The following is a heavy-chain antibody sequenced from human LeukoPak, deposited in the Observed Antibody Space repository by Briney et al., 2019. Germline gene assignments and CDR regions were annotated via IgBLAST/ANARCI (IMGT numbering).Heavy chain of an antibody. CDR1: GFTFSDYY. CDR3: ARDLAYSNYDIAFDI. CDR2: ISSSGSTI. V-gene: IGHV3-11*01. Sequence: GSLRLSCAASGFTFSDYYMSWIHQAPGKGLEWVSYISSSGSTIYYADSVKGRFTISRDNAKNSLYLQMNSLRAEDTAVYYCARDLAYSNYDIAFDIWGQGTMVTVSS. J-gene: IGHJ3*02. D-gene: IGHD4-11*01.